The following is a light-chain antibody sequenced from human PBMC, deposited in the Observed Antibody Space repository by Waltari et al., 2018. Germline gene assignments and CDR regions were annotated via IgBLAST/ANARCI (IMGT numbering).Light chain of an antibody. CDR2: DAS. CDR3: QQRVNWPPLT. CDR1: QSVSSF. V-gene: IGKV3-11*01. J-gene: IGKJ4*01. Sequence: EIVLTQSPAPLSSSPGERATLSCRASQSVSSFLAWYQQKPGQAPRLLVYDASNRAAGIPDRFSGSGSGTDFTLTISSLEPEDFAIYYCQQRVNWPPLTFGGGTKVEIK.